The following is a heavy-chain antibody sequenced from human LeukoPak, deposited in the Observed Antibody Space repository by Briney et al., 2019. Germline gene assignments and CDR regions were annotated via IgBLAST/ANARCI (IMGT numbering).Heavy chain of an antibody. Sequence: GGSLRLSCAASGFTFSSYSMNWVRQAPGKGLEWVSSISSSISYIYYADSVKGRFTISRDNAKNSLYLQMNSLRAEDTAVYYCASSGWYDVRWFDPWGQGTLVTVSS. J-gene: IGHJ5*02. CDR1: GFTFSSYS. CDR3: ASSGWYDVRWFDP. CDR2: ISSSISYI. D-gene: IGHD6-19*01. V-gene: IGHV3-21*01.